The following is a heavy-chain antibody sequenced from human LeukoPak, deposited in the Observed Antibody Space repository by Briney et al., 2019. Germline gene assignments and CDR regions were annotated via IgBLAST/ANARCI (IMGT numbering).Heavy chain of an antibody. Sequence: GGSLRLSCAASGFTFSSYSMNWVRQAPGKGLEWVSSISSSSSYIYSADSVKGRFTISRYNAKNSLYLQMNSLRAEDTAVYYCARRPSAVQLPSWGQGTLVTVSS. CDR2: ISSSSSYI. V-gene: IGHV3-21*01. CDR3: ARRPSAVQLPS. D-gene: IGHD2-2*01. J-gene: IGHJ4*02. CDR1: GFTFSSYS.